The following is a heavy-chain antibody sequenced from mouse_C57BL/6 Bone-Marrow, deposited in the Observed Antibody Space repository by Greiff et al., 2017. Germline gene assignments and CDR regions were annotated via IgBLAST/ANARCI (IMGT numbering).Heavy chain of an antibody. CDR3: ARLTGSYAMDY. Sequence: EVKLVESGGGLVKPGGSLKLSCAASGFTFSDYGMHWVRQAPEKGLEWVAYISSGSSTIYYADTVKGRFTISRDNAKNTLFLQMTSLRSEDTAMYYCARLTGSYAMDYWGRGTSVTVSS. CDR1: GFTFSDYG. J-gene: IGHJ4*01. CDR2: ISSGSSTI. V-gene: IGHV5-17*01. D-gene: IGHD4-1*01.